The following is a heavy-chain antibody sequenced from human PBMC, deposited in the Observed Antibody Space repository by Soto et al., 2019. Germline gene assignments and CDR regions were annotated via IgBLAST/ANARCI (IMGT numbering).Heavy chain of an antibody. D-gene: IGHD3-10*02. CDR2: ISGSGGST. J-gene: IGHJ4*02. Sequence: PGGSLRLSCAASGFTFSSYAMSWVRQAPGKGLEWVSAISGSGGSTYYADSVTGRFTISRDSSNNLLYLRMSSLRVEDTAVYYCASYVRGPAFYLDSWGQGTLVTVSS. CDR1: GFTFSSYA. CDR3: ASYVRGPAFYLDS. V-gene: IGHV3-23*01.